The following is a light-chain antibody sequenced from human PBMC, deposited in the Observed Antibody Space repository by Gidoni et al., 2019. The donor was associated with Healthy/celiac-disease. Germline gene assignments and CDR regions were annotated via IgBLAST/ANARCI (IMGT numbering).Light chain of an antibody. V-gene: IGKV3-11*01. J-gene: IGKJ4*01. CDR1: QSVSSY. Sequence: EIVLTQSPATLSLSPGERATLSCRASQSVSSYLAWYQQKPGQAPRLLIYEASNRATGIPARFSGSGSGTDFTRTISSLEPEDFAVYYCQQRSNWPLLTFGGGTKVEIK. CDR3: QQRSNWPLLT. CDR2: EAS.